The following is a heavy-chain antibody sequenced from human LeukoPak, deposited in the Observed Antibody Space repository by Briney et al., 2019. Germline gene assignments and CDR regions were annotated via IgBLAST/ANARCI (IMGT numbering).Heavy chain of an antibody. J-gene: IGHJ4*02. V-gene: IGHV3-23*01. Sequence: GGSLRLSCAASGFTFSSYAMSWVRQAPGKGLEWVSAISGSGGSTYYADSVKGRFTISRDNSKNTLYLQMNSLRAEDTAVYYCAEDLAYGGYGDFDYWGQGTLVTVSS. CDR1: GFTFSSYA. D-gene: IGHD5-12*01. CDR3: AEDLAYGGYGDFDY. CDR2: ISGSGGST.